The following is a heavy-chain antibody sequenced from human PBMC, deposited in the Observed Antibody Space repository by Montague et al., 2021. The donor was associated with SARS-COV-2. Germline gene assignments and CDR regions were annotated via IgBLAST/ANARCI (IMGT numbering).Heavy chain of an antibody. D-gene: IGHD3-3*01. CDR1: GGSISSGGYY. Sequence: TLSLTCTVSGGSISSGGYYWSWIRQHPGKGLEWIGYIYYSGSTXYNPSLKSRVTMSVDTSKNQFSLKLSSVTAADTAVYYCARVVTIFGVGDTFDYWGQGTLVTVSS. V-gene: IGHV4-31*03. CDR3: ARVVTIFGVGDTFDY. CDR2: IYYSGST. J-gene: IGHJ4*02.